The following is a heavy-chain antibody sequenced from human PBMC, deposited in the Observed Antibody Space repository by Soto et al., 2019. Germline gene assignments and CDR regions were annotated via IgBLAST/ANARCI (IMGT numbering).Heavy chain of an antibody. CDR3: ARQGGTKWELHYWYFDL. V-gene: IGHV4-39*01. Sequence: QLQLQESGPGLVKPSETLSLTCTVSGDSISSSSYYWGWIRQLPGKGLEWIGSIYYSGSTYYNPSLKSRVTISVDTSKNQFSLKLSSVTAADTAVYYCARQGGTKWELHYWYFDLWGRGTLVTVSS. D-gene: IGHD1-26*01. CDR2: IYYSGST. CDR1: GDSISSSSYY. J-gene: IGHJ2*01.